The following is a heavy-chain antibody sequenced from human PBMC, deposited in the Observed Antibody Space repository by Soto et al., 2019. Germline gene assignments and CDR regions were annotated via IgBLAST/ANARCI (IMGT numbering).Heavy chain of an antibody. D-gene: IGHD4-17*01. J-gene: IGHJ5*02. V-gene: IGHV1-69*13. Sequence: SVKVSCKASGGTFSSYAISWVRQAPGQGLEWMGGIIPIFGTANYAQKFQGRVTITADESTSTAYMELSSLRSEDTAVYYCARSTTVTTPCYVGFDPWGHGTLFPVSS. CDR1: GGTFSSYA. CDR2: IIPIFGTA. CDR3: ARSTTVTTPCYVGFDP.